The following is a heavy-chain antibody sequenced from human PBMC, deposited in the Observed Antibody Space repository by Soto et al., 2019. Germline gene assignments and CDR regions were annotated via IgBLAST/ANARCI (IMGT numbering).Heavy chain of an antibody. CDR2: INPNSGGT. CDR1: GYTFTGYY. CDR3: ARASITTVDWFDP. D-gene: IGHD3-10*01. V-gene: IGHV1-2*04. J-gene: IGHJ5*02. Sequence: GASVKVSCKASGYTFTGYYMHWVRQAPGQGLEWMGWINPNSGGTNYAQKFQGWVTMTRDTSISTAYMELSRLRSDDTAVYYCARASITTVDWFDPWGQGTLVTVSS.